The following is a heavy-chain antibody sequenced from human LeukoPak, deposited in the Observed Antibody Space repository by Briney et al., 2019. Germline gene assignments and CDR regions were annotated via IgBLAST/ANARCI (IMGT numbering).Heavy chain of an antibody. CDR3: TKYTGSNGDFRFDS. V-gene: IGHV4-59*08. D-gene: IGHD3-3*01. CDR2: IYYSGCT. CDR1: GASISSYY. J-gene: IGHJ4*02. Sequence: SETLSLTCSVSGASISSYYWSWVRQPPGKGLEWIGYIYYSGCTNYNPSLKSRVTISVDTSKNQFSLKLNSVTAADTAVYYCTKYTGSNGDFRFDSWGQGTLVTVSS.